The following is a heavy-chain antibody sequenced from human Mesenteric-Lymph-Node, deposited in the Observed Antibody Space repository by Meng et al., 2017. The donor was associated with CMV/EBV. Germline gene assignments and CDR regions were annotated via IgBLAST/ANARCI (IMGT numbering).Heavy chain of an antibody. CDR2: IYTRGST. J-gene: IGHJ3*02. V-gene: IGHV3-53*01. CDR3: ARDPQRNTAMVGFRTLLTRGGRHAFDI. CDR1: GFSVSSNY. Sequence: WGSLRLSCAASGFSVSSNYTSWVRQAPWKGLVWVSVIYTRGSTYNADSVMGRFTISTDNAKNSLYLQVNSLRAADTAVYYCARDPQRNTAMVGFRTLLTRGGRHAFDIWGQGTMVTVSS. D-gene: IGHD5-18*01.